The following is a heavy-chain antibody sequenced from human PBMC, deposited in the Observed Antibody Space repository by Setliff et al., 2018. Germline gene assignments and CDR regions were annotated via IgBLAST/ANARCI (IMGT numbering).Heavy chain of an antibody. V-gene: IGHV4-61*02. CDR2: VYSVGSA. CDR3: AREPSPSDALDI. CDR1: GGSITSGNNY. J-gene: IGHJ3*02. Sequence: SETLSLTCTVSGGSITSGNNYWSWIRQPAGKGLEWIGRVYSVGSATYNPSLKGRVTISLDRSENEFSLNLTSVTAADTAVYFCAREPSPSDALDIWGQGTMVTVSS.